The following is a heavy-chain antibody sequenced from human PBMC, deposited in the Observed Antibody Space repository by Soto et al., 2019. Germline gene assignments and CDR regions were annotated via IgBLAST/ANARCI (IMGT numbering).Heavy chain of an antibody. Sequence: QVQLVQSGAEVKKPGASVKVSCKASGYIFTSYGISWVRQAPGQGLEWMGWISAYNGNTNYAQKFQDRVTMTTDTSTNTAYMELRSLRSGDTAVYYCARDRRGYIYDSGSYSDYWGQGTLVTVSS. CDR3: ARDRRGYIYDSGSYSDY. CDR2: ISAYNGNT. V-gene: IGHV1-18*01. CDR1: GYIFTSYG. J-gene: IGHJ4*02. D-gene: IGHD3-10*01.